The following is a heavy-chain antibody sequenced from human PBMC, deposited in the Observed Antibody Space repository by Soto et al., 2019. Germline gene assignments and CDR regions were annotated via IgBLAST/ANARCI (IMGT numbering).Heavy chain of an antibody. D-gene: IGHD6-19*01. V-gene: IGHV2-26*01. J-gene: IGHJ6*03. Sequence: HVTLKESGPVLVKPTETLPLTCTVSGFSLSNGKVGVSWIRQPPGKALEWLAHIFSNDEKSYRTSLKSRLTISEDPSKSQVVLTMTNVDPVDTATYYCARILFGRSVAGGYFYMDVGGKGTTVTVSS. CDR1: GFSLSNGKVG. CDR2: IFSNDEK. CDR3: ARILFGRSVAGGYFYMDV.